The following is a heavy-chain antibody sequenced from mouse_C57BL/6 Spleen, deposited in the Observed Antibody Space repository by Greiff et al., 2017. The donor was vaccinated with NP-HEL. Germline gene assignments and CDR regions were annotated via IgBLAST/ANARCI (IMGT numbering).Heavy chain of an antibody. J-gene: IGHJ4*01. Sequence: VQLQQPGAELVKPGASVKLSCKASGYTFTSYWMHWVKQRPGQGLEWIGMIHPNSGSTNYNETFKSKATLTVDKSSSTAYMQLSSLTSEDSAVYYCARGDYDVEDAMDYWGQGTSVTVSS. CDR1: GYTFTSYW. D-gene: IGHD2-4*01. CDR3: ARGDYDVEDAMDY. V-gene: IGHV1-64*01. CDR2: IHPNSGST.